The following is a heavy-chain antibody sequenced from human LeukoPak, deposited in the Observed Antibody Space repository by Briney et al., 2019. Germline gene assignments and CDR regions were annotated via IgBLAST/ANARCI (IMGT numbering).Heavy chain of an antibody. J-gene: IGHJ3*02. CDR1: GFTFISYA. Sequence: GGSLRLSCAASGFTFISYAMSWVRQAPGKGLEWVSAISGSGGSTYYADSVKGRFTTSRDNSKNTLYLQMNSLRAEDTAVYYCAKSITMIVVKISDIWGQGTMVTVSS. CDR3: AKSITMIVVKISDI. CDR2: ISGSGGST. D-gene: IGHD3-22*01. V-gene: IGHV3-23*01.